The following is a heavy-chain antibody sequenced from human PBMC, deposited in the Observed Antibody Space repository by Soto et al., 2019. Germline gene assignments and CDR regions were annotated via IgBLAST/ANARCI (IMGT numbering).Heavy chain of an antibody. J-gene: IGHJ4*02. CDR1: GFTVSSNY. Sequence: GGSLRLSCAASGFTVSSNYMSWVRQAPGKGLEWVSVIYSGGSTYYADSVKGRFTISRDNSKNTLYLQMNSLRAEDTAVYYCARDSWAAAGTFGYWGQGTLVTVSS. CDR3: ARDSWAAAGTFGY. V-gene: IGHV3-53*01. CDR2: IYSGGST. D-gene: IGHD6-13*01.